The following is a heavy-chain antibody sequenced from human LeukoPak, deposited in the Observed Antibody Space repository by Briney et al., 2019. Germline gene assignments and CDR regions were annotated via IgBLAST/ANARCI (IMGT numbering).Heavy chain of an antibody. CDR3: ARDNYRKFDY. J-gene: IGHJ4*02. D-gene: IGHD4-11*01. CDR2: IGTSTSYI. V-gene: IGHV3-21*01. Sequence: PGGSLRLSCAASGFTFSTYIMNWVRQTPGKGLEWASSIGTSTSYIYYADSVKGRFTISRDNAKNSLYLQMNSLRAEDTAVYYCARDNYRKFDYWGQGTLVTVSS. CDR1: GFTFSTYI.